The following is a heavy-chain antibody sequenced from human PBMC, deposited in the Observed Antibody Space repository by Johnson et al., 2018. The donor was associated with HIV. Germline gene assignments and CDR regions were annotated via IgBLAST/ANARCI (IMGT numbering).Heavy chain of an antibody. Sequence: QMMLVESGGGVVQPGKSLRLSCSASRFTFSNYAMNWVRQAPGKGLEWMAIISYDGSNKYYADSVKGRFTISRDNSKNTLYLQMNSLRAEDTAVYYCARDGRDLVTRGGFDVWGPGTVVTVSS. J-gene: IGHJ3*01. CDR1: RFTFSNYA. CDR3: ARDGRDLVTRGGFDV. CDR2: ISYDGSNK. D-gene: IGHD5-18*01. V-gene: IGHV3-30*03.